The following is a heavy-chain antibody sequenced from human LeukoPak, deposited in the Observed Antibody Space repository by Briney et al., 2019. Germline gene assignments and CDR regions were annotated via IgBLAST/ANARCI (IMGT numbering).Heavy chain of an antibody. Sequence: GGSLRLSCAASGFTFSSYDMHWVRQAPGKGLEWVAVISFDGSNKYCADSVKGRFTISRDNTRNTLYLQMNSLRAEDTAVYYCARPRKYCSSSSCPYYFDYWGQGTLVTVSS. J-gene: IGHJ4*02. CDR3: ARPRKYCSSSSCPYYFDY. CDR1: GFTFSSYD. CDR2: ISFDGSNK. D-gene: IGHD2-2*01. V-gene: IGHV3-33*01.